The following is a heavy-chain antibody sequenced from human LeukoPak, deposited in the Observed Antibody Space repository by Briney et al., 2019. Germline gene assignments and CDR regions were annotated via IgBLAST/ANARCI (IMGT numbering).Heavy chain of an antibody. V-gene: IGHV3-7*02. CDR3: ARPNYDFWSGRGSFDY. CDR2: IKQDGSEK. CDR1: GFTFSSYW. D-gene: IGHD3-3*01. Sequence: GGSLRLSCAASGFTFSSYWMSWVRQAPGKGLEWVANIKQDGSEKYYVDSVKGRFTISRDNAKNSLYLQMNSLRAVDTAVYYCARPNYDFWSGRGSFDYWGQGTLVTVSS. J-gene: IGHJ4*02.